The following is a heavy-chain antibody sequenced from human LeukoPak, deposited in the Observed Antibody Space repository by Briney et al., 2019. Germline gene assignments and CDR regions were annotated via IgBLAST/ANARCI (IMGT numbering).Heavy chain of an antibody. Sequence: GGSLRLSCAASGFTFSIYAMSWVRQAPGKGLEWVSAVTDSGGTTYYADSVKGRFTISRDNSKSTLYLQMNSLRDEDTATYYCAKSTTVGNYDARGLDYWGQGTLVTVSS. J-gene: IGHJ4*02. D-gene: IGHD4/OR15-4a*01. V-gene: IGHV3-23*01. CDR3: AKSTTVGNYDARGLDY. CDR2: VTDSGGTT. CDR1: GFTFSIYA.